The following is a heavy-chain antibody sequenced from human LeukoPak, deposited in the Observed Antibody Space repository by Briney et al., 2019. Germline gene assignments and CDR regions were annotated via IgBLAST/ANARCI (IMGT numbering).Heavy chain of an antibody. V-gene: IGHV3-48*04. CDR2: ISSSSSTI. Sequence: PGGSLRLSCAASGFTFSSYSMNWVRQAPGKGLEWVSYISSSSSTIYYADSVKGRFTISRDNAKNSLYLQMNSLRAEDTAVYYCAREEEQMARGLDPWGQGALVTVSS. D-gene: IGHD5-24*01. CDR1: GFTFSSYS. CDR3: AREEEQMARGLDP. J-gene: IGHJ5*02.